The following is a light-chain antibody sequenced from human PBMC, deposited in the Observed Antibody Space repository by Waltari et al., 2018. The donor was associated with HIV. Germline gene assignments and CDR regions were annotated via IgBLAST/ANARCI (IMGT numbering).Light chain of an antibody. J-gene: IGLJ2*01. V-gene: IGLV3-19*01. CDR3: NSRDSNGAHVV. CDR2: GKN. Sequence: SSELTQDPTMSVTLGQTVKISCHRDSLKNYYAAWYQQKPRQAPLLILYGKNKRPSGIPDRFSGSFSGNSAYLTIIGTQAEDEAEYYCNSRDSNGAHVVFGGGTKLTVL. CDR1: SLKNYY.